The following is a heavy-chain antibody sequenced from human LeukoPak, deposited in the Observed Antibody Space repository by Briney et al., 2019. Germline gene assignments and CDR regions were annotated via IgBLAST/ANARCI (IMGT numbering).Heavy chain of an antibody. V-gene: IGHV3-23*01. D-gene: IGHD6-13*01. CDR1: GLTFSSCA. J-gene: IGHJ4*02. CDR3: AILRIAAAVIDY. Sequence: GGSQRLSCAASGLTFSSCAVRWVRQAPGKGLEWVSANSGRGVSKYSAHHVKRRYTISRDNSQKTLYLHMKRARTANTPVCYCAILRIAAAVIDYWGQETLVTVSS. CDR2: NSGRGVSK.